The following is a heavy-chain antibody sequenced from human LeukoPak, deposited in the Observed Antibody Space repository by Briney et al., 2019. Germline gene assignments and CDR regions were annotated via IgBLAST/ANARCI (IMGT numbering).Heavy chain of an antibody. D-gene: IGHD1-26*01. J-gene: IGHJ4*02. CDR3: ARGIVGATHFDY. V-gene: IGHV3-48*01. CDR2: ISSSTGTI. Sequence: PGGSLRLSCAASGFTFSSYSINWVRQAPGEGLEWVSYISSSTGTIYYADSVKGRFTISRDNAKNSLYLQMNSLRAEDTAVYYCARGIVGATHFDYWGQGTLVTVSS. CDR1: GFTFSSYS.